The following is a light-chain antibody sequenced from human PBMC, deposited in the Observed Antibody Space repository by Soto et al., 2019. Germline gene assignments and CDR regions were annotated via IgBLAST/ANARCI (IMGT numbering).Light chain of an antibody. J-gene: IGKJ1*01. Sequence: DIQMTQSPSTLSASVGDGVTITCRASQSISDWLAWYQQKPGKAPKLLIYKASSLESGVPSRFSGSGSGTEFTLTFTSLQPDDFATYYCQQYNSYPWTFGQGTRLEIK. V-gene: IGKV1-5*03. CDR1: QSISDW. CDR2: KAS. CDR3: QQYNSYPWT.